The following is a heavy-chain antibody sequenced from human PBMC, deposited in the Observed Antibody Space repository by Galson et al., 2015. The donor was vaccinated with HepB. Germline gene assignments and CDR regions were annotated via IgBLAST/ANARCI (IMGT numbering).Heavy chain of an antibody. Sequence: SLRLSCAASGFNVSGSAMHWARQASGKGLEWVGHIRSKTHHYATAYAASVKGRFTISRDDSKNTAYLQMNSLKTEDTAVYYCTRLRIYYDSSAYRVFYAFDIWGQGTMVTVSA. V-gene: IGHV3-73*01. J-gene: IGHJ3*02. D-gene: IGHD3-22*01. CDR2: IRSKTHHYAT. CDR3: TRLRIYYDSSAYRVFYAFDI. CDR1: GFNVSGSA.